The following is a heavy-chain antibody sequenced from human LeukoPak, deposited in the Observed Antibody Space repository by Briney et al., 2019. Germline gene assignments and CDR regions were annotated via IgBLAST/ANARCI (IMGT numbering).Heavy chain of an antibody. Sequence: SETLSLTCTVSGGSISSYYWSWIRQPPGKGLECTGYIYYSGSTNYNPSLKSRVTIPVDPSKNQFSLKVTSVNAADTAVYFCARADSTAYQAFDYWGQGTLVTVSS. J-gene: IGHJ4*02. CDR1: GGSISSYY. D-gene: IGHD2/OR15-2a*01. CDR3: ARADSTAYQAFDY. V-gene: IGHV4-59*08. CDR2: IYYSGST.